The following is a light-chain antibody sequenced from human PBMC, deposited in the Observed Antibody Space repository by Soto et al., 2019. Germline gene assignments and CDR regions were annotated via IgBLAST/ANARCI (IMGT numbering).Light chain of an antibody. V-gene: IGLV3-25*02. CDR2: KDS. J-gene: IGLJ1*01. CDR3: QSPESDSSFV. Sequence: SYELTQPPSVSVSPGQTARITCSGDALPKKYAYWYQQKPGQAPVLVIYKDSERPSGIPDRFSGSSSGTTVTLTISGVQADHEAEYFCQSPESDSSFVFGSGTKVTVL. CDR1: ALPKKY.